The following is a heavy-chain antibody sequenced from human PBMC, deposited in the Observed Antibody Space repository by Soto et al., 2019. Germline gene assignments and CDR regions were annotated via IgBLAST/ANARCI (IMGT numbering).Heavy chain of an antibody. V-gene: IGHV6-1*01. Sequence: QTLSLTCAISGDSVSSNSAAWSLIRQSPSRGLEWLGRTYYRSKWYNNYAVSVKSRITINPDTSKNQFSLQLNSVTPGDTAVYYCARDRLGDGYNDYWGQGTLVTVSS. CDR1: GDSVSSNSAA. CDR2: TYYRSKWYN. CDR3: ARDRLGDGYNDY. D-gene: IGHD5-12*01. J-gene: IGHJ4*02.